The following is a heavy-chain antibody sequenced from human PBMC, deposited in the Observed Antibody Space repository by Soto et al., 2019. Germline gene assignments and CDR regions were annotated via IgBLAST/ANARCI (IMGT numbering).Heavy chain of an antibody. CDR3: AGGVSAGVDY. CDR1: GYSFTSLD. V-gene: IGHV1-8*01. CDR2: MEPSTGRT. J-gene: IGHJ4*02. D-gene: IGHD1-26*01. Sequence: QVQLVQSGAEVREPGASVKVSCKASGYSFTSLDINWVRQTAGQGLEWMGWMEPSTGRTGYAQKFQGRVTMTRDTSITTAYMELTTLTSDDTAFYYCAGGVSAGVDYWGQGTLVIVS.